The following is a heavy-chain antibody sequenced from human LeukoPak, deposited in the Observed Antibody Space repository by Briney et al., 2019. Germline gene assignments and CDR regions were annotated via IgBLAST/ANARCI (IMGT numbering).Heavy chain of an antibody. CDR1: GGSISSYY. CDR2: IYTSGGT. D-gene: IGHD1-26*01. Sequence: SETLSLTCTVSGGSISSYYWSWIRQPAGKGLEWIGRIYTSGGTNYSPPLKSRVTMSVDTSKNQFSLRLSSVTAADTAVYYCARENTGSYRPFDYWGQGTLVTVSS. V-gene: IGHV4-4*07. J-gene: IGHJ4*02. CDR3: ARENTGSYRPFDY.